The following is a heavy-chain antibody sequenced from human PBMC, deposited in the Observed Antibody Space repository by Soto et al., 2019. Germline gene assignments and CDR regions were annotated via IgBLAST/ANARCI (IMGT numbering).Heavy chain of an antibody. D-gene: IGHD3-22*01. CDR1: GGTFTSYT. CDR3: AGEFYDTTGFIDS. CDR2: IIPTIDSV. V-gene: IGHV1-69*08. Sequence: QVQVVQSGAEVKKPGSSVKVSCKASGGTFTSYTINWVRQAPGQGLEWMGKIIPTIDSVNYAQKVQGRVTIPADKTTRTFFMELSRLRSEDTAVYYCAGEFYDTTGFIDSWGQGTLVTVSS. J-gene: IGHJ1*01.